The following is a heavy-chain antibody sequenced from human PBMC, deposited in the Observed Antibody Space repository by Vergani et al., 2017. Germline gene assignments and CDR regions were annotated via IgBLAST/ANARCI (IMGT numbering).Heavy chain of an antibody. J-gene: IGHJ4*02. CDR2: ISGSGGST. V-gene: IGHV3-23*01. CDR1: GFTFSSYA. CDR3: AKQEVYSSSSAARY. D-gene: IGHD6-6*01. Sequence: EVQLLESGGGLVQPGGSLRLSCAASGFTFSSYAMSWVRQAPGKGLEWVSAISGSGGSTYYADSVKGRFTISRDNSKNTLYLQMNSLIAEDTAVYYCAKQEVYSSSSAARYWGQGTLVTVSS.